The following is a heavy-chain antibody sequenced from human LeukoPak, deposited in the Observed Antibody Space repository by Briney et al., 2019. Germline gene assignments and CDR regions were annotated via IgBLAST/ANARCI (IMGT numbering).Heavy chain of an antibody. D-gene: IGHD5-12*01. J-gene: IGHJ4*02. Sequence: PSETLSLTCTVSGGPISSYYWSWIRQPPGKGLEWIGYIYYSGSTNYNPSLKSRVTISVDTSKNQFSLKLSSVTAADTAVYYCARKGGAGGSGYDLTTPYFDYWGQGTLVTVSS. CDR3: ARKGGAGGSGYDLTTPYFDY. CDR2: IYYSGST. CDR1: GGPISSYY. V-gene: IGHV4-59*08.